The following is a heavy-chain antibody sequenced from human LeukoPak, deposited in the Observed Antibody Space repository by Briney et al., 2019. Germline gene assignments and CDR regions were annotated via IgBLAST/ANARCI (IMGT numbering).Heavy chain of an antibody. CDR1: GGSISRDY. CDR3: AREAGYYDSSGYYCD. CDR2: IDYAGRT. Sequence: SETLSLTCTVSGGSISRDYWSWIRQPPGKGLEWIGYIDYAGRTTYNPSLKSRVTISVDTSKNQFSLRLSSVTAADTAVYYCAREAGYYDSSGYYCDWGQGTLVTVSS. J-gene: IGHJ4*02. V-gene: IGHV4-59*12. D-gene: IGHD3-22*01.